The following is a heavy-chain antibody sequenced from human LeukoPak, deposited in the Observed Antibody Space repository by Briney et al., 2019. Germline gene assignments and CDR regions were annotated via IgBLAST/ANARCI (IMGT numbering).Heavy chain of an antibody. V-gene: IGHV4-59*01. CDR1: GGSISSYS. CDR2: IYYSGST. Sequence: PSETLSLTCTVSGGSISSYSWSWIRQPPGKGLEWIGYIYYSGSTNYNPSLKSRVTMSVDTSKNQFSLKLSSVTAADTAVYYCAGVGVPRGYSYGQLDYWGQGTLVTVSS. CDR3: AGVGVPRGYSYGQLDY. D-gene: IGHD5-18*01. J-gene: IGHJ4*02.